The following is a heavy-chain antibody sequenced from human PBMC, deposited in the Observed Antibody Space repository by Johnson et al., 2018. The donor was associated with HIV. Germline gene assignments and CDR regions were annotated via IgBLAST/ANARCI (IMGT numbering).Heavy chain of an antibody. CDR1: GFTFSSYG. J-gene: IGHJ3*02. V-gene: IGHV3-30*02. D-gene: IGHD6-13*01. CDR3: ARELRGYDVFDI. CDR2: IRYDGGNT. Sequence: QVQLVESGGGVVQPGGSLRLSCAASGFTFSSYGMHWVRQAPGKGLEWVAFIRYDGGNTHYADSVKGRFTISRDNSKNTVYLQMNSLRAEDTALYYCARELRGYDVFDIWGQGTMGTVSS.